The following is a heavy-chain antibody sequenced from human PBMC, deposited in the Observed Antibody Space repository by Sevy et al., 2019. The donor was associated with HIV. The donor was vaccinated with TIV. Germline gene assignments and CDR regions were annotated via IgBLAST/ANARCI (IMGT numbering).Heavy chain of an antibody. Sequence: GESLKISCAASGFTFSSYSMNWVRQAPGKGLEWVSYISSSSSTIYYADSVKGRFTISRDNAKNSLYLQMNSLRDEDTAVYYCARDQGGNPTKGGDAFDIWGQGTMVTVSS. CDR2: ISSSSSTI. CDR1: GFTFSSYS. D-gene: IGHD2-15*01. J-gene: IGHJ3*02. V-gene: IGHV3-48*02. CDR3: ARDQGGNPTKGGDAFDI.